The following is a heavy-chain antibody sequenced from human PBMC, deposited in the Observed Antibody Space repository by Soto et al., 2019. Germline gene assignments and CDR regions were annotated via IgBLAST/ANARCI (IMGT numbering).Heavy chain of an antibody. CDR3: VRDSGAKLSSS. D-gene: IGHD6-13*01. CDR2: IVPIRRSA. Sequence: SVKVSCKASGGTFSSYRINWVRQAPGEGLEWVGGIVPIRRSADYAQKFRGRVTISADDSARTTYLELSSLKSQDTAVYYCVRDSGAKLSSSWGQGTLVTAPQ. CDR1: GGTFSSYR. V-gene: IGHV1-69*13. J-gene: IGHJ4*02.